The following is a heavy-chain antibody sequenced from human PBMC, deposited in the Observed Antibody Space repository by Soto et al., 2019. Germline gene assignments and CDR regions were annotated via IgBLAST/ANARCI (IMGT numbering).Heavy chain of an antibody. D-gene: IGHD3-22*01. CDR1: GGSISSGGYY. CDR2: IYYSGST. J-gene: IGHJ4*02. CDR3: ARERGGTYDYDSSGYSCFDY. Sequence: SLTCTVSGGSISSGGYYWSWIRQHPGKGLEGIGYIYYSGSTYYNPSLKSRITISVDTSKNQFSLKLSSVTAADTAVYYCARERGGTYDYDSSGYSCFDYWGQGTLVTVSS. V-gene: IGHV4-31*03.